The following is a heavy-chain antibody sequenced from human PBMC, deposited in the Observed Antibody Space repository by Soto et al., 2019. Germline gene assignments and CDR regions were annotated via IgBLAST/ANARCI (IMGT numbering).Heavy chain of an antibody. CDR2: IYPGDSDT. CDR3: ARRKSSSSYYYYGMDV. Sequence: GESLKISCKGSGYSFTSYWIGWVRQMPGKGLEWMGIIYPGDSDTRYSPSFQGQVTISADKSISTAYLQWSSLKASDTAMYYCARRKSSSSYYYYGMDVWGQGTTVTVSS. J-gene: IGHJ6*02. CDR1: GYSFTSYW. V-gene: IGHV5-51*01. D-gene: IGHD6-6*01.